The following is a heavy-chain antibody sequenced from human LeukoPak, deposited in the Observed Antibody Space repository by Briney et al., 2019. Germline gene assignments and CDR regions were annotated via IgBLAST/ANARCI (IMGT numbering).Heavy chain of an antibody. Sequence: GGSLRLSCAAAGFTFSSYDMYWARQAPGKGLEWISHISGSGTTIYYADSVKGRFTVSRDNAKNSLLLQMNSLGAEDTALYYCAANSYGQGRLYWGQGTLVTVSS. D-gene: IGHD3-10*01. J-gene: IGHJ4*02. V-gene: IGHV3-48*03. CDR2: ISGSGTTI. CDR1: GFTFSSYD. CDR3: AANSYGQGRLY.